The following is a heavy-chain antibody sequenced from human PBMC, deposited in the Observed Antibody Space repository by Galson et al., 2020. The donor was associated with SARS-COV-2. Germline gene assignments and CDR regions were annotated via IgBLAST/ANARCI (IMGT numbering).Heavy chain of an antibody. J-gene: IGHJ6*02. CDR2: IIPIFGTA. D-gene: IGHD3-22*01. V-gene: IGHV1-69*13. Sequence: GASVKVSCKASGGTFSSYAISWVRQAPGQGLEWMGGIIPIFGTANYAQKFQGRVTITADESTSTAYMELSSLRSEDTAVYYCARVTPDYYDSSGYGRGNYYYYYGMDVWGQGTTVTVPS. CDR1: GGTFSSYA. CDR3: ARVTPDYYDSSGYGRGNYYYYYGMDV.